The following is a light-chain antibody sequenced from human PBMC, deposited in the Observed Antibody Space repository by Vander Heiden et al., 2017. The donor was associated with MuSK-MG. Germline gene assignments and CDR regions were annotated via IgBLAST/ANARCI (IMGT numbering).Light chain of an antibody. V-gene: IGKV4-1*01. J-gene: IGKJ3*01. CDR2: WAS. CDR3: QQYYSIPPA. CDR1: QSVLYSPNNKNY. Sequence: DIVMTQSPDSLAASLGERATINCKSSQSVLYSPNNKNYLAWYQQKPGQPPKLLIYWASTRESGVPDRFSGSGSGTDFTLTISSLKAEDVAVYYCQQYYSIPPAFGPGTKVDIK.